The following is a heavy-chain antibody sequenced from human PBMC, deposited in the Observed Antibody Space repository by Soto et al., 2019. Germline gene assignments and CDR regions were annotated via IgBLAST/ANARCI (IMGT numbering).Heavy chain of an antibody. CDR2: MYHSGST. V-gene: IGHV4-30-2*01. D-gene: IGHD3-10*01. CDR1: GGSISRGDDS. Sequence: QLQLQESGSGLVKPSQTLSLTCAVSGGSISRGDDSWTWIRQPPGKGLEWIGYMYHSGSTFYNPSLQIRVTISVDRSKNQFSLKLSSVTAADTAVYFCARGRRDYPYDSSGMDVWGQGTTVTVSS. J-gene: IGHJ6*02. CDR3: ARGRRDYPYDSSGMDV.